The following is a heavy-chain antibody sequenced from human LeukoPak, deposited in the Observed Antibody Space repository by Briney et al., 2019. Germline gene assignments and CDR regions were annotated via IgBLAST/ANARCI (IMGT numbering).Heavy chain of an antibody. D-gene: IGHD5-12*01. J-gene: IGHJ4*02. CDR1: GYTFTSYG. V-gene: IGHV1-18*01. Sequence: ASVKVSCKASGYTFTSYGISWVRQAPGQGLEWMGWISAYNGNTNYAQKLQGRVTMTTDTSTSTAYMELRSLRSDDKAVYYCARVRLSGYSGSRGDYWGQGTLVTVCS. CDR2: ISAYNGNT. CDR3: ARVRLSGYSGSRGDY.